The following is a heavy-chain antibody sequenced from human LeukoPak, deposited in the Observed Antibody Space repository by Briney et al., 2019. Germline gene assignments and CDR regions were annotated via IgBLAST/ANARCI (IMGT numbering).Heavy chain of an antibody. CDR1: GGSFSGYY. J-gene: IGHJ6*03. V-gene: IGHV4-34*01. CDR3: ARGLPLYYYYYMDV. Sequence: PSETLSLTCAVYGGSFSGYYWGWIRQPPGKGLEWIGEINHSGSTNYNPSLKSRVTISVDTSKNQFSLKLSSVTAADTAVYYCARGLPLYYYYYMDVWGKGTTVTVSS. CDR2: INHSGST.